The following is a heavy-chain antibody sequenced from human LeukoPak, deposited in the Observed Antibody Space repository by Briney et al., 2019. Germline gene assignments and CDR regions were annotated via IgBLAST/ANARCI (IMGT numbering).Heavy chain of an antibody. V-gene: IGHV4-39*01. CDR1: GGSISTYY. Sequence: SETLSLTCTVSGGSISTYYWSWIRQPPGKGLEWIGSINYSGSTYYNPSLKSRVTISVDTSKNQFSLKLSSVTAADTAVYYCARHARYCSSTTCYGPDYLDYWGQGTLVTVSS. CDR3: ARHARYCSSTTCYGPDYLDY. D-gene: IGHD2-2*01. CDR2: INYSGST. J-gene: IGHJ4*02.